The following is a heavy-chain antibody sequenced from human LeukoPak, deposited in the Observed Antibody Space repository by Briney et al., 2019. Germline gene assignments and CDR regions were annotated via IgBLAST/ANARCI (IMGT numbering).Heavy chain of an antibody. D-gene: IGHD4-17*01. J-gene: IGHJ3*02. CDR1: GGSISSGGYY. CDR2: IYYSGST. V-gene: IGHV4-31*03. CDR3: ARQDYGDYAAFDI. Sequence: SETLSLTCTVPGGSISSGGYYWSWIRQHPGKGLEWIGYIYYSGSTYYNPSLKSRVTISVDTSKNQFSLKLSSVTAADTAVYYCARQDYGDYAAFDIWGQGTMVTVSS.